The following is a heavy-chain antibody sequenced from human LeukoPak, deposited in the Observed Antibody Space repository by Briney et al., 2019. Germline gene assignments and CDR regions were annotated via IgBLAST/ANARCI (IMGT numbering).Heavy chain of an antibody. CDR3: ARAPDSSGYYLDY. D-gene: IGHD3-22*01. CDR1: GGSISGYY. V-gene: IGHV4-4*07. J-gene: IGHJ4*02. CDR2: LSTSGST. Sequence: SGTLSLTCTVSGGSISGYYWSWIRQPAGKGEEWTGHLSTSGSTGYNPSLTCRVTMSVDTSNNQFSLKLSSVTAADTAVYYCARAPDSSGYYLDYWGQGTLVTVSS.